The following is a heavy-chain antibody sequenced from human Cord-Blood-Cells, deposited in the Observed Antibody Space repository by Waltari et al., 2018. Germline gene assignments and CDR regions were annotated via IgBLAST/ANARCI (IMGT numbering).Heavy chain of an antibody. J-gene: IGHJ4*02. V-gene: IGHV3-15*01. CDR3: TTDLDTMVRGVDY. CDR1: GFTFSNAW. Sequence: EVQLVESGGGLVKPGGSLRLSCAASGFTFSNAWMSWVRQAPGKGLEWVGRIKSKTDGGTTDYAAPGKGRLTISRDDSKNTLYLQMNSLKTEDTAVYYCTTDLDTMVRGVDYWGQGTLVTVSS. D-gene: IGHD3-10*01. CDR2: IKSKTDGGTT.